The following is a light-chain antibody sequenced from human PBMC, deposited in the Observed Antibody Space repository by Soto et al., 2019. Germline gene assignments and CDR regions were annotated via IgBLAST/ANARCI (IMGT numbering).Light chain of an antibody. Sequence: EIVMTQSPATLSVSPGERATLSCRASQSVGSDLAWYQQKPGQAPRLLIYGASSRAPGFPSRFSGSGSGTDFTLTISSLQPEDFATYFCQQCNSWVCTFGQGTKVDIK. CDR1: QSVGSD. CDR2: GAS. J-gene: IGKJ1*01. V-gene: IGKV3-15*01. CDR3: QQCNSWVCT.